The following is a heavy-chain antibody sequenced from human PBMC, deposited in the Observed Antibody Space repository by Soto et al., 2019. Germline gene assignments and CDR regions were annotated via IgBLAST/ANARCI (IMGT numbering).Heavy chain of an antibody. CDR1: GFTFSSYW. CDR2: INSDGSST. V-gene: IGHV3-74*01. J-gene: IGHJ6*02. CDR3: AREGLDSSSWYRGYYYYYGMDV. D-gene: IGHD6-13*01. Sequence: GSLRLSCAASGFTFSSYWIHWVRQAPGKGLVWFSRINSDGSSTSYADSVKGRFTISRDNAKNTLYLQMNSLRAEDTAVYYCAREGLDSSSWYRGYYYYYGMDVWGQGTTVTVYS.